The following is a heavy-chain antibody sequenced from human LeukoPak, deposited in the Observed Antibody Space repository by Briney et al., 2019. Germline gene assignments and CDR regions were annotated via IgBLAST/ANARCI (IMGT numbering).Heavy chain of an antibody. Sequence: GGSLRLSCAASGFTFSNYCMNWIRQAPGKGLEWVSYISSSGSAMYYADSVRGRFTISRDNAENSLFLQMNSLRDEDTAVYYCARGTYGEYGGPAYWGQGTLVTVSS. D-gene: IGHD4-17*01. J-gene: IGHJ4*02. CDR2: ISSSGSAM. CDR1: GFTFSNYC. CDR3: ARGTYGEYGGPAY. V-gene: IGHV3-48*02.